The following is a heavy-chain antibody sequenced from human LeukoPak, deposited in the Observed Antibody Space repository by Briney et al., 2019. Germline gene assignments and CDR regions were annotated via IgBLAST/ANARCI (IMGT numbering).Heavy chain of an antibody. Sequence: GGSLRLSCAASGFTFGSYDMYWVRQAPGKGLEWVSGLSGSGGSTYYADSVKGRFTISRDNPKNTLYLQMNSLRADDTAVYYCVKAEFAEQWLAPFDNWGQGTLVTVSS. D-gene: IGHD6-19*01. J-gene: IGHJ4*02. V-gene: IGHV3-23*01. CDR2: LSGSGGST. CDR3: VKAEFAEQWLAPFDN. CDR1: GFTFGSYD.